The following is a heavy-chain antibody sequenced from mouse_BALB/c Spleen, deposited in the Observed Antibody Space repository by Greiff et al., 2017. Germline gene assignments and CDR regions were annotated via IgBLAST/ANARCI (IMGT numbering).Heavy chain of an antibody. D-gene: IGHD2-4*01. CDR3: ARWDYDEAYYAMDY. CDR2: INPSSGYT. CDR1: GYTFTSYT. V-gene: IGHV1-4*02. J-gene: IGHJ4*01. Sequence: VQLVESAAELARPGASVKMSCKASGYTFTSYTMHWVKQRPGQGLEWIGYINPSSGYTEYNQKFKDKTTLTADKSSSTAYMQLSSLTSEDSAVYYCARWDYDEAYYAMDYWGQGTSVTVSS.